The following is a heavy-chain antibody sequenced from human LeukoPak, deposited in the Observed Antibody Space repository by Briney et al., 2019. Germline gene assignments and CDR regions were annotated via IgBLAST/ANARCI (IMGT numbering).Heavy chain of an antibody. CDR1: GGSISSYY. J-gene: IGHJ4*02. V-gene: IGHV4-59*01. D-gene: IGHD2-8*01. CDR3: AGESGGMVFDY. CDR2: IYYSGST. Sequence: SETLSLTCTVSGGSISSYYWSWIRQPPGKGLEWIGYIYYSGSTNYNPSLKSRVTISVDTSKNQFSLKVSSVTAADTAVYYCAGESGGMVFDYWGQGTLVTVSS.